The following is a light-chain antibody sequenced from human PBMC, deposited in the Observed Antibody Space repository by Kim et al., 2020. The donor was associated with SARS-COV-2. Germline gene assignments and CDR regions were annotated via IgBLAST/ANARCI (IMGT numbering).Light chain of an antibody. CDR1: QGISRG. J-gene: IGKJ2*01. Sequence: SAFVGDRFTISGRASQGISRGLAWYHQKSGKPPKLLIDAASTLESGVPSRFSGSESGTDFTLAISSLQPEDFATYYYQQFDSFPHTFGQGTKLEI. V-gene: IGKV1-13*02. CDR2: AAS. CDR3: QQFDSFPHT.